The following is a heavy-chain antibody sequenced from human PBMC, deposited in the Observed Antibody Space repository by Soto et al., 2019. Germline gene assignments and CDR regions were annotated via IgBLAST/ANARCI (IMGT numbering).Heavy chain of an antibody. Sequence: ASVKVSCQGSGYTFTSYSQPWVRQAPGQRLEWMGWINAGNGNTKYSQKFQGRVTITRDTSASTAYMELSSLRSEDTAVYYCARDILFDYWGQGTLVTVSS. CDR3: ARDILFDY. D-gene: IGHD2-15*01. V-gene: IGHV1-3*01. CDR1: GYTFTSYS. CDR2: INAGNGNT. J-gene: IGHJ4*02.